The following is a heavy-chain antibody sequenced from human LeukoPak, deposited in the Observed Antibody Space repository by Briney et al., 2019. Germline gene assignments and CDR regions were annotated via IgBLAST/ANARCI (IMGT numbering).Heavy chain of an antibody. D-gene: IGHD5-24*01. V-gene: IGHV4-4*02. J-gene: IGHJ4*02. Sequence: PSETLSLTCAVSGGSISSSNWWSWVRQPPGKGLEWIGEIYHSGSTNYNPSLKSRVTISVDKSKNQFSLKLSSVTAADTAVYYCARGKLGDGYNYGLDYWGQGTLVTVSS. CDR3: ARGKLGDGYNYGLDY. CDR1: GGSISSSNW. CDR2: IYHSGST.